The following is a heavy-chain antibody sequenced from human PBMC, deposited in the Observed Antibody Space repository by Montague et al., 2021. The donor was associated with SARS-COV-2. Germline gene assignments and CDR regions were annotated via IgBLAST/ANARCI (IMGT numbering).Heavy chain of an antibody. D-gene: IGHD3-10*01. CDR1: GGSISSYY. Sequence: SETLSLTCTVPGGSISSYYWSWIRQPPGKGLEWIGYIYYSGNTNYNPSLKSRVTISVDTSKNQFSLKLSSVTAADTAVYYCARHKKRLWFGELLFDYWGQGTLVTVSS. J-gene: IGHJ4*02. V-gene: IGHV4-59*08. CDR3: ARHKKRLWFGELLFDY. CDR2: IYYSGNT.